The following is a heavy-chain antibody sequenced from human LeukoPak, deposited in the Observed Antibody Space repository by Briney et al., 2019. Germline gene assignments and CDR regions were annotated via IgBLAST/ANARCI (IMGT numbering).Heavy chain of an antibody. J-gene: IGHJ5*02. CDR2: MNPKTGNT. CDR3: ARGPALHKNWVGGRWFDP. CDR1: GYTFTNYD. Sequence: ASVKVSCKASGYTFTNYDINWVRQATGQGLEWMGWMNPKTGNTGYAQNFQGRVTMTMDTSESTAYMELSSLRYEDTAMYYCARGPALHKNWVGGRWFDPWGQGTLVTVSS. D-gene: IGHD3-16*01. V-gene: IGHV1-8*01.